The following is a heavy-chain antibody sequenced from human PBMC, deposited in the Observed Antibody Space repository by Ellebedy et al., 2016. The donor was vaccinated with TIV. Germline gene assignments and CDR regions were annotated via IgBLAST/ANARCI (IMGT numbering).Heavy chain of an antibody. J-gene: IGHJ4*02. CDR1: GHTFSSHY. CDR2: INPSGGST. Sequence: AASVKVSCKASGHTFSSHYMHCVRQAPGQGLEWMGIINPSGGSTTYAQNLQGRVTMTRDTSTTTVYMELSSLRSEDTAVYYGARARRSGWLHTPDYWGQGTLVIVSS. D-gene: IGHD6-19*01. V-gene: IGHV1-46*04. CDR3: ARARRSGWLHTPDY.